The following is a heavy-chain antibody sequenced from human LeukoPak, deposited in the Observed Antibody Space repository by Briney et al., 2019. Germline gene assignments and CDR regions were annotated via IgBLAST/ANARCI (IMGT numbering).Heavy chain of an antibody. CDR2: IDPTTVAT. CDR1: GYTFTAYY. V-gene: IGHV1-2*02. J-gene: IGHJ4*02. Sequence: SVKDSCKASGYTFTAYYIHWVRQAPGQGLEWMGWIDPTTVATNYAQKFQDRVMMTRDTSISTVYMELRRLRSDDTAVYYCARVTSGWKNFDYWGQGTLVPVSS. D-gene: IGHD6-19*01. CDR3: ARVTSGWKNFDY.